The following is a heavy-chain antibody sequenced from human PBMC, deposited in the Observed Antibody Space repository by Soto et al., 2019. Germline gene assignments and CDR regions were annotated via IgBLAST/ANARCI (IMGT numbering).Heavy chain of an antibody. CDR3: ARGVSYCSSTSCYTGYNWFDP. CDR1: GGSISSYY. J-gene: IGHJ5*02. CDR2: IYYSGST. D-gene: IGHD2-2*02. V-gene: IGHV4-59*01. Sequence: SETLSLTCTVSGGSISSYYWSWIRQPPGKGLEWIGYIYYSGSTNYNPSLKSRVTISVDTSKNQFSLKLSSVTAADTAVYYCARGVSYCSSTSCYTGYNWFDPWGQGTLVTVSS.